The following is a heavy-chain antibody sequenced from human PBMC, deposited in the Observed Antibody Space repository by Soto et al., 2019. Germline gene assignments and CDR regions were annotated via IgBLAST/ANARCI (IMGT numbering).Heavy chain of an antibody. Sequence: SETLSLTCAVYGGSFSGYYWSWIRQPPGKGLEWIGEINHSGSTNYNPSLKSRVTISVDTSKNQFSLKLSSVTAADTAVYYCARGLYSSSSAWFDPWGQGTLVTVSS. V-gene: IGHV4-34*01. CDR1: GGSFSGYY. CDR2: INHSGST. CDR3: ARGLYSSSSAWFDP. D-gene: IGHD6-6*01. J-gene: IGHJ5*02.